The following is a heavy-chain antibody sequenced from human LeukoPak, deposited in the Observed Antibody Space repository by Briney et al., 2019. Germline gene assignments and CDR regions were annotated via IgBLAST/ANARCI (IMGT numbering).Heavy chain of an antibody. Sequence: GESLKISCKGSGYSFTSYWIGWVRQMPGKGLEWIGIIYPGDSDTRYSPSFQGQVTISADKSISTAYLQWSSLKASDTAIYYFARPSYDRSGYSPLYYGGEGPLLTVSS. J-gene: IGHJ4*02. CDR3: ARPSYDRSGYSPLYY. V-gene: IGHV5-51*01. D-gene: IGHD3-22*01. CDR1: GYSFTSYW. CDR2: IYPGDSDT.